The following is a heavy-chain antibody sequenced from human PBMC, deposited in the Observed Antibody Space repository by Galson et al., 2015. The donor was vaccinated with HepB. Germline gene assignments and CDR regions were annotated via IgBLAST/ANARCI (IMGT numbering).Heavy chain of an antibody. CDR3: ARRGEDYYYGMDV. Sequence: SETLSLTCTVSGGSISSSSYYWGWIRQPPGKGLEWIGSIYYSGSTYYNPSLKSRVTISVDTSKNQFSLKLSSVTAADTAVYYCARRGEDYYYGMDVWGQGTTVTVSS. CDR2: IYYSGST. V-gene: IGHV4-39*01. CDR1: GGSISSSSYY. D-gene: IGHD3-10*01. J-gene: IGHJ6*02.